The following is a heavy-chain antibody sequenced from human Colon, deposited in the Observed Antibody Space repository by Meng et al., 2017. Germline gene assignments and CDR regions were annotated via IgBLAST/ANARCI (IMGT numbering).Heavy chain of an antibody. CDR1: GGSISSNW. CDR3: ARHISILGQRGFDY. V-gene: IGHV4-4*02. CDR2: FFHTGRT. D-gene: IGHD3/OR15-3a*01. Sequence: QVQLHESGPGLVKPSGTLSLTCAVSGGSISSNWWSWVRQPPGKGLEWIGEFFHTGRTNYDPSLKSRVTISVDKSNNQFSLKLTSVTAADTAVYYCARHISILGQRGFDYWGQGTLVTVSS. J-gene: IGHJ4*02.